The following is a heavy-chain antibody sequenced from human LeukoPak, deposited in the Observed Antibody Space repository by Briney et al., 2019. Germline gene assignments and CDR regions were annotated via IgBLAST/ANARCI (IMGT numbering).Heavy chain of an antibody. CDR3: ARVRKAFLGYCSGGSCYADY. V-gene: IGHV4-34*01. CDR2: INHSGST. CDR1: GGSFSGYY. D-gene: IGHD2-15*01. J-gene: IGHJ4*02. Sequence: SETLSLTCAVYGGSFSGYYWSWIRQPPGKGLEWIGEINHSGSTNYNPSLKSRVTISVDTSKNQFSLKLSSVTAADTAVYYCARVRKAFLGYCSGGSCYADYWGQGTLVTVSS.